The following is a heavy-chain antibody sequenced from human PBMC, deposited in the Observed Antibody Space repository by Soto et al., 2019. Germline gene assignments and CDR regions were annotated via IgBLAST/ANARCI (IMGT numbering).Heavy chain of an antibody. CDR1: GGSISSGDYY. Sequence: SETLSLTCTVSGGSISSGDYYWSWIRQPPGKGLEWIGYIYYSGSTYYNPSLKSRVTISVDTSKNQFSLKLSSVTAADTAVYYCARVLIVATLQGYYYYGMDVWGQGTTVTVS. CDR3: ARVLIVATLQGYYYYGMDV. J-gene: IGHJ6*02. D-gene: IGHD5-12*01. CDR2: IYYSGST. V-gene: IGHV4-30-4*01.